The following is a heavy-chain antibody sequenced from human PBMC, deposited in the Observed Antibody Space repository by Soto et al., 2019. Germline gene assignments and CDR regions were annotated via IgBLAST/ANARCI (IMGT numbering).Heavy chain of an antibody. J-gene: IGHJ4*02. CDR2: FSFYGRRDST. Sequence: EVQLLESGGGWVQPGGSLILSCVGSGFTFSSYDMTWVRQAPGKGLEWVSSFSFYGRRDSTYYADSVKGRFTISRDNSRNTVYLQMDNLRVEDTAVYYCAKSLDNDHGGPKDHWGQGTLVTVSS. V-gene: IGHV3-23*01. D-gene: IGHD1-1*01. CDR1: GFTFSSYD. CDR3: AKSLDNDHGGPKDH.